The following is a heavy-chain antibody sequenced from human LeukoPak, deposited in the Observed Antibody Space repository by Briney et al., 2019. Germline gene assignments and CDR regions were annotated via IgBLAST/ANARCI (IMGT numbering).Heavy chain of an antibody. Sequence: GASVKVSCKASGYTFTSYGISWVRQAPGQGLEWMGWMNPNSGNTGYAQKFQGRVTMTRNTSISTAYMELSSLRSEDTAVYYCAIPPGEGQDIWGQGTMVTVSS. CDR1: GYTFTSYG. CDR3: AIPPGEGQDI. V-gene: IGHV1-8*02. CDR2: MNPNSGNT. J-gene: IGHJ3*02. D-gene: IGHD3-16*01.